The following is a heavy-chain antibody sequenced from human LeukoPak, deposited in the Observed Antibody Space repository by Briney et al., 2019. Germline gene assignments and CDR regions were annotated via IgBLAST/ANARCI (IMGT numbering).Heavy chain of an antibody. CDR1: GFTFSSYS. J-gene: IGHJ4*02. CDR3: ARSRTQLVIPYYFDY. Sequence: GGSLRLSCAASGFTFSSYSMNWVRQAPGEGLECVSYISSSSSTIYYADSVKGRFTISRDNAKNSLYLQMNSLRAEDTAVYYCARSRTQLVIPYYFDYWGQGTLVTVSS. V-gene: IGHV3-48*04. D-gene: IGHD6-6*01. CDR2: ISSSSSTI.